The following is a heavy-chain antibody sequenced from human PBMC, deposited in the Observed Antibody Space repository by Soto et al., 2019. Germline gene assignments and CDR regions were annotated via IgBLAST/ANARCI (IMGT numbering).Heavy chain of an antibody. CDR1: GFTFSNYA. V-gene: IGHV3-30-3*01. J-gene: IGHJ3*02. CDR2: ISYDGSNK. CDR3: ARDVNYGDYFSYAFDM. D-gene: IGHD4-17*01. Sequence: QVQLVESGGGVVQPGGSLRLSCAASGFTFSNYAMHWVRQAPGKGLEWVAVISYDGSNKYYADSVKGRFTISRDNSENXLYLQMNSLGAEDTAVYYCARDVNYGDYFSYAFDMWGQGTMVTVSS.